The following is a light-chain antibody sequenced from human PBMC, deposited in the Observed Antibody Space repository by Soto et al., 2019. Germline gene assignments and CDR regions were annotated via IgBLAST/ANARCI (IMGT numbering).Light chain of an antibody. CDR1: QGISSY. J-gene: IGKJ1*01. CDR2: TAS. Sequence: DIQLTQSPSFLSASVGDRVTITCRASQGISSYLAWYQQKPGKAPKLLIYTASTLQSGVPSRFSGSGSGTEFTLPISSLQPEDFATYYCQQLDNYPRTFGQGTKVEIK. CDR3: QQLDNYPRT. V-gene: IGKV1-9*01.